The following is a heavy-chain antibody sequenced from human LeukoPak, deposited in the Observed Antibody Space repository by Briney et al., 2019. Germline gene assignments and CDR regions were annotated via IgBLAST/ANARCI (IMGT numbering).Heavy chain of an antibody. V-gene: IGHV4-59*05. Sequence: PGGSLRLSCAASGFTFSGYTMNWVRQAPGKGLEWIGSIYYSGSTYYNPSLKSRVTISVDTSKNQFSLKLSSVTAADTAVYYCARDSTVTLFDYWGQGTLVTVSS. J-gene: IGHJ4*02. D-gene: IGHD4-11*01. CDR1: GFTFSGYT. CDR2: IYYSGST. CDR3: ARDSTVTLFDY.